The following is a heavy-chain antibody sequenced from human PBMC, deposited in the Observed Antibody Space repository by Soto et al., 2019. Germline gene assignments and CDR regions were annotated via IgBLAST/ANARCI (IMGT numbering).Heavy chain of an antibody. V-gene: IGHV4-4*02. CDR3: AMSPGWYAIDY. CDR2: VYHSGST. CDR1: GGSISNNKW. Sequence: QLQLQESGPGLVKPSGTLSLTCAVSGGSISNNKWWSWVRQPPGKGLEWIAEVYHSGSTNYSPSLKSRVTLSVDKSKNQFSLKLNSVTAADTAVYYCAMSPGWYAIDYWGQGTLVTVSS. J-gene: IGHJ4*02. D-gene: IGHD6-19*01.